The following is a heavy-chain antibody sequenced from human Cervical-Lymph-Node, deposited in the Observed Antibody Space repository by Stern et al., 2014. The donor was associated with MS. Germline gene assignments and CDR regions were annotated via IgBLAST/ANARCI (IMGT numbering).Heavy chain of an antibody. V-gene: IGHV3-33*01. CDR1: GFIFSSYN. CDR3: ARGRNRDGDNFVGP. CDR2: IWYDGSFK. D-gene: IGHD5-24*01. J-gene: IGHJ5*02. Sequence: VQLLESGGGVVQPGRSLRLSCAASGFIFSSYNMHWVRQAPGKGLEWVAVIWYDGSFKYYADSVRGRFTISRDNSQNTVFLQMNNLRAEDTAVYYCARGRNRDGDNFVGPGGQGTLVTVSS.